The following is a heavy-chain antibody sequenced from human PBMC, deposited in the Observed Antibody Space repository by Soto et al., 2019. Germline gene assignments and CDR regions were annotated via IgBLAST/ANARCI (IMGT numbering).Heavy chain of an antibody. V-gene: IGHV4-59*01. Sequence: SETLSLTCTVSGGSISSYFWSWIRQPPGKGLEWIGYIYYSGSTNYNPSLKSRVTISVDTSKNQFSLKLSSVTAADTAVYYCARTGITIFGVVTSYGFDPWGQGTLVTVSS. CDR2: IYYSGST. D-gene: IGHD3-3*01. CDR1: GGSISSYF. CDR3: ARTGITIFGVVTSYGFDP. J-gene: IGHJ5*02.